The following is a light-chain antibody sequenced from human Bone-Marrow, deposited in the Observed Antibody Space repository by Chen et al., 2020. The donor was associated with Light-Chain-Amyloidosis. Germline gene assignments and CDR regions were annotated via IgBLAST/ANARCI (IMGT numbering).Light chain of an antibody. CDR3: SSYTITNTLV. CDR2: EVT. Sequence: QTALTQPASVPGSPGQSTTIPCTGTSSDVGGDNHVSWYQQHPDKAPKLMIYEVTNRPSRVADRFSGSKSDNTASLTISGLQTEDEADYFCSSYTITNTLVFGSGTRVTVL. V-gene: IGLV2-14*01. CDR1: SSDVGGDNH. J-gene: IGLJ1*01.